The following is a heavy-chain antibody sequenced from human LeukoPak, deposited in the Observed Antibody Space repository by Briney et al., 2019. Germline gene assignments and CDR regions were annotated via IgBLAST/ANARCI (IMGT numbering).Heavy chain of an antibody. V-gene: IGHV1-2*02. CDR1: GYTFTGYY. Sequence: GASVKVSFKASGYTFTGYYMHWVRQAPGQGLEWMGWINPNSGGTNYAQKFQGRVTMTRDTSISTAYMGLSRLRSDDTAVYYCASPQSIAAAGTTGENWFDPWGQGTLVTVSS. CDR2: INPNSGGT. CDR3: ASPQSIAAAGTTGENWFDP. J-gene: IGHJ5*02. D-gene: IGHD6-13*01.